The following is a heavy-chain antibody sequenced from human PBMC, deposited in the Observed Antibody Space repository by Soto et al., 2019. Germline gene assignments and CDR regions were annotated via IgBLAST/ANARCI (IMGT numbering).Heavy chain of an antibody. Sequence: PGESLKISCKGSGYSFTSYWIGWVRQMPGKGLEWMGIIYPGDSDTRYSPSFQGQVTISADKSISTAYLQWSSLKASDTAMYYCARAGYCSSTSCYDYSYYYMDVWGKGNTVTVSS. CDR3: ARAGYCSSTSCYDYSYYYMDV. CDR2: IYPGDSDT. J-gene: IGHJ6*03. D-gene: IGHD2-2*01. V-gene: IGHV5-51*01. CDR1: GYSFTSYW.